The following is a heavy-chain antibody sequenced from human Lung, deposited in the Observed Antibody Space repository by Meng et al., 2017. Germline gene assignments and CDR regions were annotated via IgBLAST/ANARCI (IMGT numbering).Heavy chain of an antibody. CDR3: ARGPTTMAHDFDY. V-gene: IGHV4-34*01. J-gene: IGHJ4*02. D-gene: IGHD4-11*01. Sequence: VLLQQWGDGLLNPPETLSLSCVVSGGSFSDYYWSWIRQPPGKGLEWIGEINHSGSTNYNPSLESRATISVDTSQNNLSLKLSSVTAADSAVYYCARGPTTMAHDFDYWGQGTLVTVSS. CDR1: GGSFSDYY. CDR2: INHSGST.